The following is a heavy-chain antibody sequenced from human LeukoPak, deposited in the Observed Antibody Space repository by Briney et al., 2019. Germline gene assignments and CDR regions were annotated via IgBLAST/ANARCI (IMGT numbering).Heavy chain of an antibody. CDR3: ARDRGAVAGPSDY. CDR2: INPNSGGT. J-gene: IGHJ4*02. V-gene: IGHV1-2*02. CDR1: GYTFTGYY. Sequence: RASVKVSCKASGYTFTGYYMHWMRQAPGQGLEWMGWINPNSGGTNYAQKFQGRVTMTRDTSISTAYMELSRLRSDDTAVYYCARDRGAVAGPSDYWGQGTLVTVSS. D-gene: IGHD6-19*01.